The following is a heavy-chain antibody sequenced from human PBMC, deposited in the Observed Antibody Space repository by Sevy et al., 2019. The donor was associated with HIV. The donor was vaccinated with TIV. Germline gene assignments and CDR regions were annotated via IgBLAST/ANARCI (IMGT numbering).Heavy chain of an antibody. CDR2: ISAYNGNT. V-gene: IGHV1-18*01. CDR1: GYSFTSFG. CDR3: ARDLGLDTTMIFFDF. Sequence: ASVKVSCKASGYSFTSFGISWVRQAPGQGLEWVGWISAYNGNTNYAQKLQGRVTMTTDISASTAYMELGGLRSDDTAVYYCARDLGLDTTMIFFDFWGQGTLVTVSS. D-gene: IGHD5-18*01. J-gene: IGHJ4*02.